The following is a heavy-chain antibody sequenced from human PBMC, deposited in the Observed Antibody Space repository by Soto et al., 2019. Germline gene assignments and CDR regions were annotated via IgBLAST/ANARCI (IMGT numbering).Heavy chain of an antibody. Sequence: QVQLQESGPGLVKPSETLSLTCTVSGDSITYYYWSWIRQPPGKRLEWIGYVFHDGSTNYNPSLGSRVTMSIDTSKNQFSLKLTSVIAADTAVYYCVSYDRQSGRYSLDYWGQGTLVTVSS. CDR2: VFHDGST. J-gene: IGHJ4*02. CDR3: VSYDRQSGRYSLDY. D-gene: IGHD3-10*01. CDR1: GDSITYYY. V-gene: IGHV4-59*01.